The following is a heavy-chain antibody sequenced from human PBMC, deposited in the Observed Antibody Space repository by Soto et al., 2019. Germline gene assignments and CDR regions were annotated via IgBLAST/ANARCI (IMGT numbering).Heavy chain of an antibody. V-gene: IGHV4-4*07. CDR3: ARALDSSGWYGDDAFDI. CDR1: GGSISNKY. J-gene: IGHJ3*02. D-gene: IGHD6-19*01. CDR2: MSSSGVT. Sequence: PSETLSLTCTVSGGSISNKYWSWIRLPAGKGLEWIGRMSSSGVTNYSPSFKSRVTMSVDMSENQFSLKLSSVTATDAAVYYCARALDSSGWYGDDAFDIWGQGTMVTVSS.